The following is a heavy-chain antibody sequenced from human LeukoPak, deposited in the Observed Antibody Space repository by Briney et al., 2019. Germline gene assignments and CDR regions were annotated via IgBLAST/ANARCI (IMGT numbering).Heavy chain of an antibody. CDR3: ARRSGTYHAFDI. CDR2: FYYTGST. Sequence: SETLSLACTVSRGSISSYGYYWGWIRQPPGKGLEWIGSFYYTGSTFYSPSLKSRATISVDTSKNQFSLKLSSVTAADTAVYYCARRSGTYHAFDIWGQGTMVTVSS. CDR1: RGSISSYGYY. J-gene: IGHJ3*02. D-gene: IGHD1-26*01. V-gene: IGHV4-39*01.